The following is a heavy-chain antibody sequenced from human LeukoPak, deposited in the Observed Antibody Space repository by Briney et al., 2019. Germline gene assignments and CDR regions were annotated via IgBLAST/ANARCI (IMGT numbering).Heavy chain of an antibody. CDR2: ISGSGGST. J-gene: IGHJ5*02. V-gene: IGHV3-23*01. CDR3: AKQGLDSSGWYDWFDP. CDR1: GFTFSSYA. Sequence: GGSLRLSCAASGFTFSSYAMSWVRRAPGKGLEWVSAISGSGGSTYYADSVKGRFTISRDNSKNTLYLQMNSLRAEDTAVYYCAKQGLDSSGWYDWFDPWGQGTLVTVSS. D-gene: IGHD6-19*01.